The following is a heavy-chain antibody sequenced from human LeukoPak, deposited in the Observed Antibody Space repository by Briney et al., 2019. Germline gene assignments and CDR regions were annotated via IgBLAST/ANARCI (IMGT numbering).Heavy chain of an antibody. J-gene: IGHJ4*02. CDR2: IYYSGST. CDR1: GGSISSYY. CDR3: ARDEGVWELLS. D-gene: IGHD1-26*01. V-gene: IGHV4-59*01. Sequence: SETLSLTCTVSGGSISSYYWSWIRQPPGKGLEWIGYIYYSGSTNYNPSLKSRVTISVDTSKNQFSLKLSSVTAADTAVYYCARDEGVWELLSWGQGTLVTVSS.